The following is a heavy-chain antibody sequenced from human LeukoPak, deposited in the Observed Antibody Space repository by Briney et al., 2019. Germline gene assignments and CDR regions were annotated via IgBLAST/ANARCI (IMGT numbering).Heavy chain of an antibody. J-gene: IGHJ4*02. Sequence: PGGSLRLSCAASGFTVSSNYMSWVRQAPGKGLEWVSVIYSGGSTYYADSVKGRFTISRDNSKNTLYLQMNSLRSEGTAVYYCARDPGYDYVWGSFFDYWGQGTLVTVSS. D-gene: IGHD3-16*01. CDR3: ARDPGYDYVWGSFFDY. CDR1: GFTVSSNY. CDR2: IYSGGST. V-gene: IGHV3-53*05.